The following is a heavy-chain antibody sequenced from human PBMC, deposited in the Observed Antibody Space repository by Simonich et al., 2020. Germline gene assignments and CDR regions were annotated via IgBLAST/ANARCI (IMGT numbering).Heavy chain of an antibody. CDR1: GFTFSSYG. Sequence: QVQLVESGGGVVQPGRSLRLSCAASGFTFSSYGMHWVRQAPGKGLEWVEVIWYDGSNKYYADSGKGRFTISRDNSKNTLYLQMNSLRAEDTAVYYCARDLESSSWYWFDPWGQGTLVTVSS. D-gene: IGHD6-13*01. V-gene: IGHV3-33*01. CDR2: IWYDGSNK. J-gene: IGHJ5*02. CDR3: ARDLESSSWYWFDP.